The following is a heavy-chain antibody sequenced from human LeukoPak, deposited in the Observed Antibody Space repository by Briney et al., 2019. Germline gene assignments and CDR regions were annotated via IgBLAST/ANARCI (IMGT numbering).Heavy chain of an antibody. V-gene: IGHV3-30*02. CDR3: AKDPMATIGRDY. CDR2: IRYDGSNK. Sequence: GGSLRLSCAASGFTFSSYGMHWVRQAPGKGLEWVAFIRYDGSNKYYADSVKGRFTISRDNSKNTLYLQMNSLRAEDTAVYYCAKDPMATIGRDYWGQGTLVTVSS. D-gene: IGHD5-24*01. J-gene: IGHJ4*02. CDR1: GFTFSSYG.